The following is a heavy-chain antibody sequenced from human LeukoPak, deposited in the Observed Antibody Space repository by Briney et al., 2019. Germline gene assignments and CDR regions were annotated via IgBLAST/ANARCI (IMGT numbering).Heavy chain of an antibody. CDR3: ARGDGFTLDF. CDR1: GYTSSVYA. Sequence: ASVKVSCKASGYTSSVYAVHWVRQAPGQSLEWMGWARAGPTETPYSQKFQGRVTITRDASANIAYMELTSLRSEDTAVYYCARGDGFTLDFWGQGTPVTVSS. J-gene: IGHJ4*02. V-gene: IGHV1-3*01. D-gene: IGHD5-24*01. CDR2: ARAGPTET.